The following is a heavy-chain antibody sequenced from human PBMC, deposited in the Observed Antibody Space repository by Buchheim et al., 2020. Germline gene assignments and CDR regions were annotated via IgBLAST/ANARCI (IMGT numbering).Heavy chain of an antibody. CDR1: GFTFSSYG. D-gene: IGHD3-10*01. V-gene: IGHV3-33*01. CDR3: ARGYYGSGSYYTAFYYGMDV. J-gene: IGHJ6*02. CDR2: IWYDGSNK. Sequence: QVQLVESGGGVVQPGRSLRLSCAASGFTFSSYGMHWVRQAPGKGLEWVAVIWYDGSNKYYADSVKGRFTISRDTSKHTLYLQMNSLRAEDTAVYYCARGYYGSGSYYTAFYYGMDVWGQGTT.